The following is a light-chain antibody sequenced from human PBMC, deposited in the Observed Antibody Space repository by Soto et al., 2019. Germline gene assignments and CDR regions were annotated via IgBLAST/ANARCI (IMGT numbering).Light chain of an antibody. CDR1: QSVSSN. V-gene: IGKV3-15*01. J-gene: IGKJ1*01. CDR2: GAS. CDR3: QQYNNWPRT. Sequence: EMVITQSPATLSFSPWERSSLACMASQSVSSNLAWYQQKPGQAPRLLIYGASTRATGIPARFSGSGSGTEFTLTISSLQSEDFAVYYCQQYNNWPRTFGQGTKVDIK.